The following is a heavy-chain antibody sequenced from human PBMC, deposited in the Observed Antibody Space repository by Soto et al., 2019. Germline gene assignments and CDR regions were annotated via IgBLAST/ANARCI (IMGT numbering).Heavy chain of an antibody. V-gene: IGHV5-51*01. D-gene: IGHD3-16*01. J-gene: IGHJ4*02. CDR2: IYPGDSDA. CDR1: GYSFTTHW. Sequence: EVQLVQSGPEVKKPGESLKISCKGSGYSFTTHWVGWVRQMPGKGLEWMGIIYPGDSDARYSPSFKGQVTISVDESISTDFLQWSSLKASDSAVYYCARSQCDYAWGTSGYFDSWGQGTLVTVSS. CDR3: ARSQCDYAWGTSGYFDS.